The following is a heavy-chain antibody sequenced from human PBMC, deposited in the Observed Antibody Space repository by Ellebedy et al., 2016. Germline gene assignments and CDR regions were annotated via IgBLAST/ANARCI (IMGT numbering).Heavy chain of an antibody. CDR3: ARDAETVSASMVRYYYFHMDV. J-gene: IGHJ6*02. CDR2: IGSYGSPI. D-gene: IGHD2-2*01. CDR1: GFTFSDYY. V-gene: IGHV3-11*01. Sequence: GGSLRLSCAASGFTFSDYYMSWIRQAPGKGLEWIAYIGSYGSPIYYADSVKGRFTISRDNAKNSLYLQMNNLRAEDTAVYYCARDAETVSASMVRYYYFHMDVWGQGTTVTVSS.